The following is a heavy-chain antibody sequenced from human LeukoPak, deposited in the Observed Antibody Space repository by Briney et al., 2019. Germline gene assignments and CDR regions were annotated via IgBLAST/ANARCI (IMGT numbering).Heavy chain of an antibody. D-gene: IGHD3-22*01. CDR2: IYFSGST. J-gene: IGHJ4*02. CDR3: ARGLHYYDSLR. V-gene: IGHV4-59*08. CDR1: GGSIRSNY. Sequence: SETLSLICTVSGGSIRSNYWSWIRQPPGKGLEWIGYIYFSGSTNYNPSLKSRVTISVDTSKNQFSLKLTSVTAADTAVYYCARGLHYYDSLRWGQGTLVTVSS.